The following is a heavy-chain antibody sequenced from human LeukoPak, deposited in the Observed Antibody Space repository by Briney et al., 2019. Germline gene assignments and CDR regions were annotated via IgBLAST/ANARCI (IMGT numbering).Heavy chain of an antibody. CDR3: ARDSRQVLKWIYSFDF. J-gene: IGHJ4*02. CDR1: GFTFSSYA. D-gene: IGHD3-3*01. CDR2: ISRDTSNK. Sequence: PGGSLRLYCAGSGFTFSSYAMHWVRQAPSKGLEGVAVISRDTSNKFYADSVKGRFTISRDNSHKTLHLQMNSLRDEDSAVYYCARDSRQVLKWIYSFDFWGQGTPVTVSS. V-gene: IGHV3-30-3*01.